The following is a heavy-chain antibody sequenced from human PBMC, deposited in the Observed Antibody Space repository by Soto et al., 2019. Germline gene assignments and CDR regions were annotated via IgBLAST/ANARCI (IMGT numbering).Heavy chain of an antibody. Sequence: QVRLVQSGAEVRKTGASVKVSCKASGDSVSNDYLHWVRQAPAQGFEWLGLISPFGGATAYAQRFKGRVTVTMDKSSTTFYLELSSLRSDDTAVYYCAKGRGGKTVANFGMDVWDQGVTVTVSS. D-gene: IGHD3-16*01. CDR1: GDSVSNDY. V-gene: IGHV1-46*01. CDR3: AKGRGGKTVANFGMDV. CDR2: ISPFGGAT. J-gene: IGHJ6*02.